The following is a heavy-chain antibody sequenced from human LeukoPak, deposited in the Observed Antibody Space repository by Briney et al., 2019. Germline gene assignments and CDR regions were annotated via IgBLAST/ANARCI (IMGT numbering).Heavy chain of an antibody. CDR1: GFTFSSYA. Sequence: GGSLRLFCAASGFTFSSYAMSWVRQAPGKGLEWVSAISGSGGSTYYADSVKGRFTISRDNSKNTLYLQMSSLRAEDTAVYYCVAAAGSFDYWGQGTLVTVSS. CDR2: ISGSGGST. J-gene: IGHJ4*02. CDR3: VAAAGSFDY. V-gene: IGHV3-23*01. D-gene: IGHD6-13*01.